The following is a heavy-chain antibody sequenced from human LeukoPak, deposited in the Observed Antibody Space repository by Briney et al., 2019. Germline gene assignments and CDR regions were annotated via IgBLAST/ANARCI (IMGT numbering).Heavy chain of an antibody. V-gene: IGHV4-34*01. CDR1: GGSFSGYY. CDR3: ARVSPITMIVVVIRDAFDI. Sequence: SETLSLTCAVYGGSFSGYYWSWIRQPPGKGLEWIGEINPSGSTNYNPSLKSRVTISVDTSKNQFSLKLSSVTAADTAVYYCARVSPITMIVVVIRDAFDIWGQGTMVTVSS. CDR2: INPSGST. J-gene: IGHJ3*02. D-gene: IGHD3-22*01.